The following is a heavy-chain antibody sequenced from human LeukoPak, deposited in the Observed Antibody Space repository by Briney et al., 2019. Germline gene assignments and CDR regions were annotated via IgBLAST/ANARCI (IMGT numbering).Heavy chain of an antibody. CDR2: IIPIFGTA. V-gene: IGHV1-69*05. J-gene: IGHJ4*02. Sequence: SVKVSCKASGYTFTSYDINWVRQAPGQGLEWMGGIIPIFGTANYAQKFQGRVTITTDESTSTAYMELSSLRSEDTAVYYCARESRYYYDSSGYSDYWGQGTLVTVSS. CDR1: GYTFTSYD. CDR3: ARESRYYYDSSGYSDY. D-gene: IGHD3-22*01.